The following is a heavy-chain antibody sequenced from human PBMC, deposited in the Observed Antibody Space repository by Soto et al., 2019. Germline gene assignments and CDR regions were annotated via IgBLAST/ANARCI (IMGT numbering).Heavy chain of an antibody. V-gene: IGHV3-30*18. Sequence: GGSLRLSCAASGFTFSSYAMHWVRQAPGKGLEWVAVISYDGGNKYYADSVKGRFTISRDNSKNTLYLQMNSLRVEDTAVYFCAKDQRGRKAIFRVVPSLKGGSMDVWGQGTTVTVSS. CDR1: GFTFSSYA. D-gene: IGHD3-3*01. CDR2: ISYDGGNK. CDR3: AKDQRGRKAIFRVVPSLKGGSMDV. J-gene: IGHJ6*02.